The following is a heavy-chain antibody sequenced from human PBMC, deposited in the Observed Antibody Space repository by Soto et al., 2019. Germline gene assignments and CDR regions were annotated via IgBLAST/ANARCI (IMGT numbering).Heavy chain of an antibody. D-gene: IGHD6-13*01. CDR2: TNAGNGNT. V-gene: IGHV1-3*01. CDR1: GYTFTSYA. Sequence: ASVKVSCKASGYTFTSYAMHWVRQAPGQRLEWMGWTNAGNGNTKYSQKFQGRVTITRDTSASTAYMELSSLRSEDTAVYYCARVEIAAAGYNWFDPWGQGTLVTVSS. CDR3: ARVEIAAAGYNWFDP. J-gene: IGHJ5*02.